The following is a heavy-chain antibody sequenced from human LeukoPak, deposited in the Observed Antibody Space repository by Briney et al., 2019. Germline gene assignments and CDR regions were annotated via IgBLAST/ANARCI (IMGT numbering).Heavy chain of an antibody. J-gene: IGHJ4*02. CDR1: GGTFSSYA. CDR2: FIPIFGTA. V-gene: IGHV1-69*13. Sequence: AAVKVSRKASGGTFSSYAIRWVRQAPGQGLEWMVGFIPIFGTANYAQKFEGRVTITADESTSTAYIEQSSMRCEDTSVEYCAGGGGNAFGYFYYGGQGTLVTVSA. CDR3: AGGGGNAFGYFYY. D-gene: IGHD4-23*01.